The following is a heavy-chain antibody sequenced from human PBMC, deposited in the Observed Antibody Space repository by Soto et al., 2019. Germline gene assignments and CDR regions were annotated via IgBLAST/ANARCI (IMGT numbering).Heavy chain of an antibody. J-gene: IGHJ1*01. V-gene: IGHV3-23*01. CDR2: ISATDGST. D-gene: IGHD5-12*01. Sequence: GGSLRLSCAASGFTFRIYAMSWVRQAPGKGLEWVSTISATDGSTYYADSVKGRFTISRDNSKNTLYLQMNSLRAEDTAVYYCAKVGCGYSGYDYGIAVPVTSYWGQGTLVPVS. CDR3: AKVGCGYSGYDYGIAVPVTSY. CDR1: GFTFRIYA.